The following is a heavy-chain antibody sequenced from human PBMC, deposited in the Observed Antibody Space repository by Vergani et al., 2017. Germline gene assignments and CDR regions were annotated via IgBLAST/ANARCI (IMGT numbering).Heavy chain of an antibody. CDR2: IYTSGST. CDR3: ARDKRGYCSSTSCYAPFGY. J-gene: IGHJ4*02. CDR1: GGSISSGSYY. V-gene: IGHV4-61*02. D-gene: IGHD2-2*01. Sequence: QVQLQESGPGLVQPSQTLSLTCTVSGGSISSGSYYWSWIRQPAGKGLEWIGRIYTSGSTNYNPSLKSRVTMSVDTSKNQFSLKLSSVTAAGTAVYYCARDKRGYCSSTSCYAPFGYWGQGTLVTVSS.